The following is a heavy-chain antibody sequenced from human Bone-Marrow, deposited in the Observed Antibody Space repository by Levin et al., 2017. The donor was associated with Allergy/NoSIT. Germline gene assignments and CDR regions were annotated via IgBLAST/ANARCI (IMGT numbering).Heavy chain of an antibody. CDR2: IYGVGSGSST. J-gene: IGHJ4*02. CDR1: GFTVSNNY. V-gene: IGHV3-53*01. Sequence: HPGGSLRLSCAASGFTVSNNYLSWVRQAPGKGLEWLSIIYGVGSGSSTYYADSVKGRFTISRDNSKNTLYLQMNSLRVEDTAMYYCARVLIQGYYFDSWGQGALVTVSS. CDR3: ARVLIQGYYFDS. D-gene: IGHD3-16*01.